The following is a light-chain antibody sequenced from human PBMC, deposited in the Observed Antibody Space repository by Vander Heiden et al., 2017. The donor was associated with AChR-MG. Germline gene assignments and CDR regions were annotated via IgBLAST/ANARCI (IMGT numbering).Light chain of an antibody. CDR3: QQIDSAPRT. CDR2: GAS. CDR1: QTISRY. J-gene: IGKJ1*01. Sequence: DIQMTQSPSSLSASVGDRVTITCRASQTISRYLNWDQQKPGEAPELLIYGASSLQSGVPSRFSGSGSGTDFTLMIIILQPEDFATYYCQQIDSAPRTFGQGTKVAIK. V-gene: IGKV1-39*01.